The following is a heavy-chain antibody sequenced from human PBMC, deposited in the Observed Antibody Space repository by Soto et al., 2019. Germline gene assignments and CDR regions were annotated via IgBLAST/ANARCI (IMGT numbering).Heavy chain of an antibody. Sequence: PGGSLRLSCAASGFTFSSYAMSWVRQAPGKGLEWVSAISGSGGSTYYADSVKGRFTISRDNSKNMLYLQMNSLRAEDTAVYYCAKDVCSGGSCLFYFDYWGQGTLVTVSS. CDR1: GFTFSSYA. J-gene: IGHJ4*02. CDR2: ISGSGGST. V-gene: IGHV3-23*01. CDR3: AKDVCSGGSCLFYFDY. D-gene: IGHD2-15*01.